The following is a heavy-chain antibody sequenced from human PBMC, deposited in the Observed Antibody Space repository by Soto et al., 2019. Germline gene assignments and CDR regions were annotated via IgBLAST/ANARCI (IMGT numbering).Heavy chain of an antibody. J-gene: IGHJ5*02. V-gene: IGHV4-31*03. CDR3: ARDGGQYCSSTSCSYNWFDP. CDR1: GGSISSGGYY. Sequence: QVQLQESGPGLVKPSQTLSLTCTVSGGSISSGGYYWSWIRQHPGKGLEWIGYIYYSGSTYYNPSLKSRVTISVDTSKNQFSLKLSSVTAADTAVYYCARDGGQYCSSTSCSYNWFDPWGQGTLVTVSS. CDR2: IYYSGST. D-gene: IGHD2-2*01.